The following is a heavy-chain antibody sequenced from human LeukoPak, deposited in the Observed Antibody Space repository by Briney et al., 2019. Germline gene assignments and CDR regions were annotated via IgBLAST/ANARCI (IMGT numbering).Heavy chain of an antibody. CDR2: IYTSVNT. Sequence: PSETLSLTCTVSGGSISSYYWGWIRQPAGKGLEWIGRIYTSVNTNYNPSLKSRVTMSVDTSKNQFSLNLSSVTAADTAVYYCARGQSSGWYLESWGQGTLVTVSS. CDR3: ARGQSSGWYLES. V-gene: IGHV4-4*07. CDR1: GGSISSYY. J-gene: IGHJ4*02. D-gene: IGHD6-19*01.